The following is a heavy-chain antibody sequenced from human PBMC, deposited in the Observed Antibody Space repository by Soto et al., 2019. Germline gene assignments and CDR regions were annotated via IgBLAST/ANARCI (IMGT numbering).Heavy chain of an antibody. CDR1: GYIFSANY. Sequence: QVILVQSGAEVQKPGASLKVSCKASGYIFSANYIHWVRKAPGQGLEWLGWINPHSGATNYAQKFLGRVTMSEDTSASTAYMDLARLKSDDTAGYYCVRAHALGFSNWFDPWGRGTLVTVYS. D-gene: IGHD3-10*01. CDR3: VRAHALGFSNWFDP. J-gene: IGHJ5*02. V-gene: IGHV1-2*02. CDR2: INPHSGAT.